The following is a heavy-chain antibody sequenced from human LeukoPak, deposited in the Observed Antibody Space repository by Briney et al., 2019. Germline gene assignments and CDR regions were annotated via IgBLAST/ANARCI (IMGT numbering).Heavy chain of an antibody. J-gene: IGHJ4*02. D-gene: IGHD2-2*01. Sequence: GGSLRLSCAASGFTFSSYAMSWIRQAPGKGLEWVSYISSSGSTIYYADSVKGRFTISRDNAKNSLYLQMNSLRAEDTAVYYCARRGCSSTSCYATQIDYWGQGTLVTVSS. CDR3: ARRGCSSTSCYATQIDY. CDR2: ISSSGSTI. CDR1: GFTFSSYA. V-gene: IGHV3-11*01.